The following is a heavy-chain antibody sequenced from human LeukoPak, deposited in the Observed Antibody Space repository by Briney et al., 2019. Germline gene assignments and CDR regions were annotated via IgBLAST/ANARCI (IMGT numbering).Heavy chain of an antibody. CDR3: ARDDCSGGTCSVAFDF. J-gene: IGHJ4*02. CDR1: GYTFKNYG. D-gene: IGHD2-15*01. V-gene: IGHV1-18*01. Sequence: ASVKVSCKASGYTFKNYGISWVRLAPGVGLEWLGWITPFNGNRIYAWKFQDRVTMDTDTSTNTADLELRGLTSDDTAIYYCARDDCSGGTCSVAFDFWGQGTHVTVSS. CDR2: ITPFNGNR.